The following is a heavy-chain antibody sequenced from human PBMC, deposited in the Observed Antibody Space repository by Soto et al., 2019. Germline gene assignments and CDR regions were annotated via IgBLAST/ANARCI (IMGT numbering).Heavy chain of an antibody. J-gene: IGHJ4*02. CDR2: IVPIFNTS. Sequence: QVQLVQSGAEVKKPGSSVKVSCKASGGTFNNYAISWVRQAPGQGLEWMGGIVPIFNTSHFADKFQGRLTLTADKSTSTAFMELIGLRSDDTAVYFCATQHQLTTFEFWGQGTLVSVSS. V-gene: IGHV1-69*06. CDR1: GGTFNNYA. D-gene: IGHD6-13*01. CDR3: ATQHQLTTFEF.